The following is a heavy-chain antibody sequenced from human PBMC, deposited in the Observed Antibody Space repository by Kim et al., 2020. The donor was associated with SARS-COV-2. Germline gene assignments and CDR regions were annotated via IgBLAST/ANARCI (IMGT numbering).Heavy chain of an antibody. V-gene: IGHV3-43D*03. CDR1: GFTFDDYA. J-gene: IGHJ6*02. D-gene: IGHD2-15*01. CDR3: AKDIGWAGYPGGMDV. CDR2: ISWDGGST. Sequence: GGSLRLSCAASGFTFDDYAMHWVRQAPGKGLEWVSLISWDGGSTYYADSVKGRFTISRDNSKNSLYLQMNSLRAEDTALYYCAKDIGWAGYPGGMDVWGQGTTVTVSS.